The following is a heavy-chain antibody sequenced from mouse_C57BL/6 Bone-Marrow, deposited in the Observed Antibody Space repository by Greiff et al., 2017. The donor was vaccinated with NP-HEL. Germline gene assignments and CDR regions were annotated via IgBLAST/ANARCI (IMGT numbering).Heavy chain of an antibody. CDR2: IYPRSGNT. CDR3: ARDYYGSSYGDAIDY. J-gene: IGHJ4*01. Sequence: QVQLQQSGAELARPGASVKLSCKASGYTFTSYGISWVKQRTGQGLEWIGEIYPRSGNTYYNEKFKGKATLTADKSSSTAYIELRSLTSEDAEVYFSARDYYGSSYGDAIDYWGQGTSVTVSS. CDR1: GYTFTSYG. V-gene: IGHV1-81*01. D-gene: IGHD1-1*01.